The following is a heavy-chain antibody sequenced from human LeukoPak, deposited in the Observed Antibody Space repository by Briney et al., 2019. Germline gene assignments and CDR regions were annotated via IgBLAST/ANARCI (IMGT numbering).Heavy chain of an antibody. J-gene: IGHJ4*02. CDR3: ARVVGRIRGIQYYFDY. Sequence: PGGSLRLSCAASGFTFSSYWMSWVRQAPGKGLEWVANIKQDGSEKYYVDSVKGRFTISRDNAKNSLYLQMNSLRAEDTAVYYCARVVGRIRGIQYYFDYWGLGTLVTVSS. V-gene: IGHV3-7*01. D-gene: IGHD3-10*01. CDR2: IKQDGSEK. CDR1: GFTFSSYW.